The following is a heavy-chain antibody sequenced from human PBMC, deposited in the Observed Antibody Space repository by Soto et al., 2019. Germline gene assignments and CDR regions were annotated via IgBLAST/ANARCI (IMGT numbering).Heavy chain of an antibody. CDR1: GGSISSGDYY. CDR3: AAFVGAYWYFDL. J-gene: IGHJ2*01. Sequence: LCGGSISSGDYYWSWIRQPPGKGLEWIGYIYDSGSTYYNPSLKSRVTISVDTSKNQFSLKLSSVTAADTAVYYCAAFVGAYWYFDLWGRGTLVTVSS. D-gene: IGHD2-15*01. V-gene: IGHV4-30-4*01. CDR2: IYDSGST.